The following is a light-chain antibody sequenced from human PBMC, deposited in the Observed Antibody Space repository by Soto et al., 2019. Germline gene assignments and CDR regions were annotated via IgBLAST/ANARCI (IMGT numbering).Light chain of an antibody. CDR3: QQCYTSPWT. V-gene: IGKV3-20*01. CDR1: QSVSSY. Sequence: EIALTQSPDTLSLSPGERATLSCRASQSVSSYLAWYQQKPGQAPRLLIYGASSRATGIPDRFSGSGSGTDFTLAISRLEPGDSAVYFCQQCYTSPWTFGQGTKVEIK. CDR2: GAS. J-gene: IGKJ1*01.